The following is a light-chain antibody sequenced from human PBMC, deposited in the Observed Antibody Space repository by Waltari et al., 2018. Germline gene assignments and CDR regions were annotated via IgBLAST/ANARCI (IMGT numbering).Light chain of an antibody. J-gene: IGLJ3*02. CDR3: QSYDTSLRVV. CDR2: GST. Sequence: QSVLTQPPSVSGAPGQRVTISCTGSGSNIGAGYDVHWSQQLPRAAPKLLIYGSTSRPLGVPDRVFGSTSGTSASLAITGLQAEDEADYYCQSYDTSLRVVFGGGTKLTVL. CDR1: GSNIGAGYD. V-gene: IGLV1-40*01.